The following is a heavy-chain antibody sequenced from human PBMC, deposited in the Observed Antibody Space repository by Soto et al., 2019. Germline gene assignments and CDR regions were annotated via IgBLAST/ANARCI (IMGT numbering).Heavy chain of an antibody. Sequence: EVQLVESGGGLVQPGRSLRLSCAASGFTFDDYAMHWVRQAPGKGLEWVSGISWNSGSIGYADSVKGRFTISRDNAKNSLYLQMNSLRAEDTALYYCAKVGYGEFDPWGQGTLVTVSS. CDR2: ISWNSGSI. CDR1: GFTFDDYA. V-gene: IGHV3-9*01. J-gene: IGHJ5*02. D-gene: IGHD4-17*01. CDR3: AKVGYGEFDP.